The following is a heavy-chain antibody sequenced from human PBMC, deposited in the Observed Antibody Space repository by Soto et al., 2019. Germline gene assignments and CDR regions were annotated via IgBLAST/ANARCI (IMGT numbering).Heavy chain of an antibody. CDR1: EDTFRKYA. D-gene: IGHD3-22*01. CDR2: IIPIFGTA. Sequence: SVKVSCKASEDTFRKYAISWVRPDPGQGLEWMGGIIPIFGTANYAQKFQGRVTITADTSANTVYLELSSLRSEDTAVYYCASQKHDSPAYSYWYLGLWGRGTLV. CDR3: ASQKHDSPAYSYWYLGL. V-gene: IGHV1-69*06. J-gene: IGHJ2*01.